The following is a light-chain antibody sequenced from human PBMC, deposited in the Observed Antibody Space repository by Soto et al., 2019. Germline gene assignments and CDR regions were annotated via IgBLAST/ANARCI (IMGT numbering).Light chain of an antibody. CDR1: QSVLSSSNNKNY. V-gene: IGKV4-1*01. CDR2: WAS. Sequence: DIVMTQSPDSLAVSLGERVTINCKSSQSVLSSSNNKNYLAWYQQKPGQPPKLLIHWASTRESGVPDRFSGRGSGTDFTLTISSPQAEDVAVYYCQQYYSTRTFGQGTKLEIK. J-gene: IGKJ2*01. CDR3: QQYYSTRT.